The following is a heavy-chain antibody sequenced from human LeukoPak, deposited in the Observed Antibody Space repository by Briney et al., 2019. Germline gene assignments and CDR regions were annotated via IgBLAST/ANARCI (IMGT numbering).Heavy chain of an antibody. CDR3: ARGGNYDILTGYYLDAFDI. J-gene: IGHJ3*02. Sequence: TGGSLRLSCAASGFTFSSYWMSWVRQAPGKGLEWVANIKQDGSEKYYVDSVKGRFTISRDNAKNSLYLQMNSLRAEDTAVYYCARGGNYDILTGYYLDAFDIWGQGTMVTVSS. CDR2: IKQDGSEK. D-gene: IGHD3-9*01. V-gene: IGHV3-7*01. CDR1: GFTFSSYW.